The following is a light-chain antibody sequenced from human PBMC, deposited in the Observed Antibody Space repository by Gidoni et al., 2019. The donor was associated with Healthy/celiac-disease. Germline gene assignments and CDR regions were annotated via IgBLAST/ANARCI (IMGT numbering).Light chain of an antibody. CDR1: QDISNY. CDR3: QHYDNLPLYT. CDR2: DAS. J-gene: IGKJ2*01. V-gene: IGKV1-33*01. Sequence: DIQMTQSPSSLSASVGDRVTIPCQASQDISNYLNWYQQKPGKAPTLLIYDASNLETGVPSRFSGSGSGTDFTFTISSLQPEDIATYYCQHYDNLPLYTFGQGTKLEIK.